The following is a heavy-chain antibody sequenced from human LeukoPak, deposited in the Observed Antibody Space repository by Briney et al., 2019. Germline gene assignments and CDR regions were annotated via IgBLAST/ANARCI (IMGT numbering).Heavy chain of an antibody. CDR3: ATSSLVVGGLPYYYGLDV. V-gene: IGHV1-2*04. CDR1: GGTFSSYA. Sequence: ASVTVSCKASGGTFSSYAISWVRQAPGQGLEWMGWINPDTGGTNYAQKFQGWVTMTRDTSIRTVYMELSSLRSDGTAVYYCATSSLVVGGLPYYYGLDVWGQGTTVTVSS. D-gene: IGHD2-2*01. J-gene: IGHJ6*02. CDR2: INPDTGGT.